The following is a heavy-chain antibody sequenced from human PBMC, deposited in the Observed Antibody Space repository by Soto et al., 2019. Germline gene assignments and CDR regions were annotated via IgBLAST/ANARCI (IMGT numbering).Heavy chain of an antibody. J-gene: IGHJ5*02. CDR2: IGSGSACI. V-gene: IGHV3-21*01. D-gene: IGHD3-10*01. Sequence: EVQVVESVGGLVKRGGSLRLSCTFSFIMYSMDWVHQAPGKGVGWVASIGSGSACIKYADSVKGRFTISRDHAKHSVSLQMHAMRVEATAMSYCTSDRGWSYASWFDPWGRGTLVTVSS. CDR3: TSDRGWSYASWFDP. CDR1: SFIMYS.